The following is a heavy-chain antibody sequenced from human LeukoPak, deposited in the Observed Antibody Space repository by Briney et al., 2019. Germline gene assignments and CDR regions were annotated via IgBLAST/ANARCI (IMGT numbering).Heavy chain of an antibody. V-gene: IGHV3-48*03. J-gene: IGHJ6*03. Sequence: GGSLRLSCAASGFTFSNYEMNWVRQAPGKGLEWISHISNFGDIVHYADSVEGRFTISRDNAKNSLYLQMDSLRAEDTAVYYCAKDATAVVGTVYMDVWGKGTTVTISS. CDR3: AKDATAVVGTVYMDV. D-gene: IGHD6-13*01. CDR1: GFTFSNYE. CDR2: ISNFGDIV.